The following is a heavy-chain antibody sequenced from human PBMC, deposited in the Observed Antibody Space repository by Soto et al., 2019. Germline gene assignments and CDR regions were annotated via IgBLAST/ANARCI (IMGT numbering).Heavy chain of an antibody. CDR1: GFTFSSYA. J-gene: IGHJ4*01. Sequence: EVQVLESGGDLVQPGGSLRLSCVGSGFTFSSYAMRWVRQAPGKGLEWVSAIGSRGANTYYADSVKGRFTISRDNSKNTVYLQMNSLRAEDTAVYYCAKAFGTYYFDYWGQGTVVTVSS. V-gene: IGHV3-23*01. CDR3: AKAFGTYYFDY. CDR2: IGSRGANT. D-gene: IGHD3-10*01.